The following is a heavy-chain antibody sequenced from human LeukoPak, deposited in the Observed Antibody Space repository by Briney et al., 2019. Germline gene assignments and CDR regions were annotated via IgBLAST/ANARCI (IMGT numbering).Heavy chain of an antibody. CDR3: ARQSTGSGYYYYGMDV. D-gene: IGHD6-19*01. V-gene: IGHV4-59*08. Sequence: SETLSLPFTVSGGSISSYYWSWIRQPPGKGLEWIGYIYYSGSTNYNPSLKSRVTISVDTSKNQFSLKLSSVTAADTAVYYCARQSTGSGYYYYGMDVWGQGTTVTVSS. CDR1: GGSISSYY. CDR2: IYYSGST. J-gene: IGHJ6*02.